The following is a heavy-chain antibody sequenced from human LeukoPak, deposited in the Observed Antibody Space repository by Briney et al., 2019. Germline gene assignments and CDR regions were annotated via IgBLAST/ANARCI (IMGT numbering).Heavy chain of an antibody. CDR1: GFTYSNHG. Sequence: GGSLRLSCIASGFTYSNHGMHWVGQAPGRGLEWVAVIWYDGSQEYYADSVKGRFTISRDNSKNTLDLQMNSLRAEDTAVYYCARDSGELRNSFDIWGHGTMVTVSS. V-gene: IGHV3-33*01. CDR2: IWYDGSQE. CDR3: ARDSGELRNSFDI. J-gene: IGHJ3*02. D-gene: IGHD1-7*01.